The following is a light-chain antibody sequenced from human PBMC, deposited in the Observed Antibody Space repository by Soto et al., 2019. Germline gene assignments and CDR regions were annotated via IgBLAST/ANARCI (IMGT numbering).Light chain of an antibody. CDR1: SSDVGGYNY. V-gene: IGLV2-14*01. CDR2: DVS. Sequence: QSALTQPASVSGSPGQSITISCTGTSSDVGGYNYVSWYQQHPGKAPKLMIYDVSNRPSVVSNRFSGSKSGNTASLTISGLQAEDEADYYCSSYTSSSTLGGVFGGGTKVTVL. CDR3: SSYTSSSTLGGV. J-gene: IGLJ2*01.